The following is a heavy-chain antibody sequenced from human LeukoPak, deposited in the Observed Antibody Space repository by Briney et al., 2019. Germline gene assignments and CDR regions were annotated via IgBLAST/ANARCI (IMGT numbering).Heavy chain of an antibody. J-gene: IGHJ4*02. V-gene: IGHV3-21*01. D-gene: IGHD6-6*01. CDR1: GFTFSDYN. CDR3: ARWPYSSSYYFDY. Sequence: PGGSLRLSCAASGFTFSDYNMNWVRQSPEKGLEWVSSITSSTTYIYYADSVRGRFTLSRDNAKNSLYLQMNSLRAEDTAVYYCARWPYSSSYYFDYWGQGTLVTVSS. CDR2: ITSSTTYI.